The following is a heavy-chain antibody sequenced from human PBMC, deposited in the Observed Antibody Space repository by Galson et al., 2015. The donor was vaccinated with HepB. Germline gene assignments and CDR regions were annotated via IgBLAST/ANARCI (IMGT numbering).Heavy chain of an antibody. D-gene: IGHD1-26*01. CDR3: ASDSGSYSWEY. J-gene: IGHJ4*02. CDR2: ISRSSSTI. Sequence: SLRLSCAASVSTFSSYSMNWVRPAPGQGLEWVSSISRSSSTIYYADSLKGRFTISRDNAKNSLYLQMNSLRAEDTAVYYCASDSGSYSWEYWGQGTLVTVSS. V-gene: IGHV3-48*01. CDR1: VSTFSSYS.